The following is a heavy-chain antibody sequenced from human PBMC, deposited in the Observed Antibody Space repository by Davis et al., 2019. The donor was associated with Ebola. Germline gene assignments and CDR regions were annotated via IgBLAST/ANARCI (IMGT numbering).Heavy chain of an antibody. CDR3: ARGFQQLERRWGFDP. CDR1: GFTFSSYE. V-gene: IGHV3-48*03. D-gene: IGHD1-1*01. CDR2: ISSSGSTI. Sequence: PGGSLRLSCAASGFTFSSYEMNWVRQAPGKGLEWVSYISSSGSTIYYADSVKGRFTISRDNAKNSLYLQMNSLRAEDTAVYYCARGFQQLERRWGFDPWGQGTLVTVSS. J-gene: IGHJ5*02.